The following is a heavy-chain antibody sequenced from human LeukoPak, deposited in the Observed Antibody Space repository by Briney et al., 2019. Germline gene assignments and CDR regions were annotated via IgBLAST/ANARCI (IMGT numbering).Heavy chain of an antibody. V-gene: IGHV1-69*04. CDR1: GGTFSSYA. J-gene: IGHJ4*02. Sequence: ASVKVSCKASGGTFSSYAISWVRQAPGQGLEWMGRIIPILGIANYAQKFQGRVTITADKSTSTAYMELSSLRSEDTAVYYCARGGGSSWYRYYFDYWGQGTLVTVSS. CDR2: IIPILGIA. D-gene: IGHD6-13*01. CDR3: ARGGGSSWYRYYFDY.